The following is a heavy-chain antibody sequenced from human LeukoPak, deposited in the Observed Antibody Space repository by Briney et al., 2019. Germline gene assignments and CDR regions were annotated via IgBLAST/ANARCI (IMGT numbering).Heavy chain of an antibody. V-gene: IGHV1-2*02. CDR3: ARGTETTIFGVVTPFDY. J-gene: IGHJ4*02. CDR1: GYTFTGYY. D-gene: IGHD3-3*01. CDR2: INPNSGGT. Sequence: ASVKVSCKASGYTFTGYYMHWVRQAPGQGLEWMGWINPNSGGTNYAQKFQGRVTITTDESTSTAYMELSSLRSEDTAVYYCARGTETTIFGVVTPFDYWGQGTLVTVSS.